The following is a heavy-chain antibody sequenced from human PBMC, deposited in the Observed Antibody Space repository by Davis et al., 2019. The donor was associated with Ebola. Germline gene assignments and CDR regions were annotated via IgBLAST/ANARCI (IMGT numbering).Heavy chain of an antibody. CDR2: ISGSGDTT. CDR3: ARHDYGDSHFDY. Sequence: GESLKISCAASGFTFSSYAMSWVRQAPGKGLEWVSTISGSGDTTYYAGSVKGRFTISRDTSKNTVFLQMNSLRAEDTAVYYCARHDYGDSHFDYWGQGTLVTVSS. V-gene: IGHV3-23*01. D-gene: IGHD4-17*01. J-gene: IGHJ4*02. CDR1: GFTFSSYA.